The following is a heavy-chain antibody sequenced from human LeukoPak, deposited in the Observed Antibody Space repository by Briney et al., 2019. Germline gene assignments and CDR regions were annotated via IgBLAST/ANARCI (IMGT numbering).Heavy chain of an antibody. CDR2: ISAYNGNT. D-gene: IGHD2-2*01. Sequence: GSVKVSCKASGYTFTSYGISWVRQAPGQGLEWMGWISAYNGNTNYAQKLQGRVTMTTDTSTSTAYMELRSLRSDDTAVYYCARDGGGIVVVPAANGFDPWGQGTLVTVSS. CDR3: ARDGGGIVVVPAANGFDP. J-gene: IGHJ5*02. V-gene: IGHV1-18*01. CDR1: GYTFTSYG.